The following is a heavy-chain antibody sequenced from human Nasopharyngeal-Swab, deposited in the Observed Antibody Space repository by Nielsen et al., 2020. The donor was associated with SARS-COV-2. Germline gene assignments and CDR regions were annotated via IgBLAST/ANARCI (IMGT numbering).Heavy chain of an antibody. CDR3: ARGDSSGYHTASYFDL. V-gene: IGHV4-59*06. D-gene: IGHD3-22*01. J-gene: IGHJ2*01. Sequence: SETLSLTCTVSGGSISSYYWSWIRQHPGKGLEWIGYIYYSGSTYYNPSLKSRVTISVDTSKNQFSLKLSSVTAADTAVYYCARGDSSGYHTASYFDLWGRGTLVTVSS. CDR2: IYYSGST. CDR1: GGSISSYY.